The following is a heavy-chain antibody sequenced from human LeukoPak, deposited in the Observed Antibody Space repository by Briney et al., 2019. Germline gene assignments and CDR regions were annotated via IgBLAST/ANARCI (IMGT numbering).Heavy chain of an antibody. V-gene: IGHV4-59*08. CDR2: IYYSGST. J-gene: IGHJ4*02. CDR3: ARLNDFWSGYYGYYFDH. CDR1: GGSFSGYY. Sequence: SETLSLTCAVYGGSFSGYYWSWIRQPPGKGLEWIGYIYYSGSTNYNPSLKSRVTISVDTSKNQFSLKLSSVTAADTAVYYCARLNDFWSGYYGYYFDHWGQGTLVTVSS. D-gene: IGHD3-3*01.